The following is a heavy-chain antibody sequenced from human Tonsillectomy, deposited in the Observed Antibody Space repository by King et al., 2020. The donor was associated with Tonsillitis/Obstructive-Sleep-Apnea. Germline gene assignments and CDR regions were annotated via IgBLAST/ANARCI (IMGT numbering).Heavy chain of an antibody. V-gene: IGHV3-21*01. CDR2: ISTRSTYI. CDR3: AREGAESSLSLGEDY. J-gene: IGHJ4*02. CDR1: GFTFSTYS. Sequence: VQLVESGGGLVKPGGSLRLSCAASGFTFSTYSMNWFRQAPGRGLEWVSSISTRSTYIYYADSVKGRFTISRDNAKNSLSLQMNSLRAEDTAVYYWAREGAESSLSLGEDYWGQGTLVTVSS. D-gene: IGHD3-16*01.